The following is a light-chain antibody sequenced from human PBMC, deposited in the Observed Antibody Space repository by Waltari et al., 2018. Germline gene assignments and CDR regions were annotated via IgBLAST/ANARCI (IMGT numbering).Light chain of an antibody. V-gene: IGKV3-20*01. Sequence: EIVLTQSPGSLSLSPGERATLPCRASQSVSRSLAWYQQKPGQAPRLLIYGESSRATGVPDRFSGSGSGTDFSLTISRLEPEDFAVYYCQHYVRLPVSFGQGTKVEIK. J-gene: IGKJ1*01. CDR1: QSVSRS. CDR2: GES. CDR3: QHYVRLPVS.